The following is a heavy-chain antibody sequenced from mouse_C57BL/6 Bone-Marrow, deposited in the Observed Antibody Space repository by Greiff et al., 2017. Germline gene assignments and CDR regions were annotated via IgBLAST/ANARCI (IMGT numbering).Heavy chain of an antibody. J-gene: IGHJ1*03. CDR1: GYSITSDY. D-gene: IGHD1-1*01. CDR2: ISYSGST. Sequence: EVKLVESGPGLAKPSQTLSLTCSVTGYSITSDYWNWIRKFPGNKLEYMGYISYSGSTYYNPSLKSRISITRDTSKNQYYLQLNSVTTEDTATSFCSCSRITTVVHWYFDVWGTGTTVTVSS. V-gene: IGHV3-8*01. CDR3: SCSRITTVVHWYFDV.